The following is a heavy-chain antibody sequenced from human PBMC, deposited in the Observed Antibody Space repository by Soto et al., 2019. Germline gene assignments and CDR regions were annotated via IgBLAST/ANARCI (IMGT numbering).Heavy chain of an antibody. V-gene: IGHV3-23*01. CDR3: AKGADDSTWGSWFDP. Sequence: GGSLRLSCAASGFTFRSYVMSWVRQAPGKGLEWVSSTSTSDGTYYADSVKGRFTISRDNSKNTVYLQMNSLRADDTALYYCAKGADDSTWGSWFDPWGLGTLVTVSA. D-gene: IGHD3-16*01. J-gene: IGHJ5*02. CDR2: TSTSDGT. CDR1: GFTFRSYV.